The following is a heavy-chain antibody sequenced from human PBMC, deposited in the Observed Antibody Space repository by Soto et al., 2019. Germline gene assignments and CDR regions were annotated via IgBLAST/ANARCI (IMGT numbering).Heavy chain of an antibody. CDR3: ARIGKYSSSWYDYYYYGMDV. D-gene: IGHD6-13*01. CDR2: ISAYNGNT. V-gene: IGHV1-18*04. CDR1: CYTFTIYG. J-gene: IGHJ6*02. Sequence: ASVKVSCKASCYTFTIYGISWVRQAPGQGLEWMGWISAYNGNTNYAQKLQGRVTMTTDTSTSTAYMELRSQRSDDTAVYYCARIGKYSSSWYDYYYYGMDVWGQGTTVTVSS.